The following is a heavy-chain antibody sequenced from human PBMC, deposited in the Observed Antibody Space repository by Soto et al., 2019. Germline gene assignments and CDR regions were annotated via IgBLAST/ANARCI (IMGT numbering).Heavy chain of an antibody. CDR1: SDTLTEIS. CDR3: ATQSPPRGAMITNVNFDF. J-gene: IGHJ4*02. Sequence: ASVKVSCNISSDTLTEISFICWVQPTRKELVWMGGCDTEGSEAIDAQKWHGRVTGSEDTVTDTAYIELSGLKSDDTAVYYCATQSPPRGAMITNVNFDFWGQGTPVTVSS. V-gene: IGHV1-24*01. CDR2: CDTEGSEA. D-gene: IGHD3-10*01.